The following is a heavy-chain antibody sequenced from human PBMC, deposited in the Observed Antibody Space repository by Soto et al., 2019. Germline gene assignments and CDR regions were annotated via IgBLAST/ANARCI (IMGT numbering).Heavy chain of an antibody. Sequence: PGGSLRLACAASGFTFSSYAMSWVRQTPGKGLYWVSTISGTGDSTYYADSVKGRFTISRDNSKNTLYLQMDSLRAEDTALYYCAISAPAAPGTGPIDCWGQGTLVTVSS. CDR2: ISGTGDST. CDR1: GFTFSSYA. J-gene: IGHJ4*02. CDR3: AISAPAAPGTGPIDC. D-gene: IGHD6-13*01. V-gene: IGHV3-23*01.